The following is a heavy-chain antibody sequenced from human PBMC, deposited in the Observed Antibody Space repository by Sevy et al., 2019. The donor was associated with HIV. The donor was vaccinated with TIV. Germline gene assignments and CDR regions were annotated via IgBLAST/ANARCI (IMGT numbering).Heavy chain of an antibody. CDR3: ARQWLVPLTDYYYGMDV. V-gene: IGHV3-9*01. CDR1: GFTFDDYA. J-gene: IGHJ6*02. Sequence: GGSLRLSCVASGFTFDDYAMHWVRQVPGKGLEWVSGISWNSGILGYADSVKGRFSISRDDAKNSLYLQMNSLRPEDTALYYCARQWLVPLTDYYYGMDVWGQGTTVTVSS. CDR2: ISWNSGIL. D-gene: IGHD6-19*01.